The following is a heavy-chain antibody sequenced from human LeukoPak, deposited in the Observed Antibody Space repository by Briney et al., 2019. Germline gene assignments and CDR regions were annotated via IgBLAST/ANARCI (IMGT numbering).Heavy chain of an antibody. CDR1: GFTFSSYG. D-gene: IGHD4-23*01. Sequence: GGSLRLSCAASGFTFSSYGMHWVRQAPGKGLEWVSFIRYDGSNKYYADSVKGRFTISRDNSKNKVYLQMNSLRAEDTAVYYCAKDLLVTARYFYYGLDVWGQGTTVTVSS. J-gene: IGHJ6*02. CDR3: AKDLLVTARYFYYGLDV. CDR2: IRYDGSNK. V-gene: IGHV3-30*02.